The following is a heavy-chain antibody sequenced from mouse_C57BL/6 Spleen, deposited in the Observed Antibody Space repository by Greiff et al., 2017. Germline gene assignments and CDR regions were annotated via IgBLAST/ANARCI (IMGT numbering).Heavy chain of an antibody. J-gene: IGHJ4*01. CDR3: ARDYGSSYCYAMDY. V-gene: IGHV1-85*01. Sequence: QVQLKESGPELVKPGASVKLSCKASGYTFTSYDINWVKQRPGQGLEWIGWIYPRDGSTKYNEKFKGKATLTVDTSSSTAYMELHSLTSEDSAVYFCARDYGSSYCYAMDYWGQGTSVTVSS. CDR2: IYPRDGST. D-gene: IGHD1-1*01. CDR1: GYTFTSYD.